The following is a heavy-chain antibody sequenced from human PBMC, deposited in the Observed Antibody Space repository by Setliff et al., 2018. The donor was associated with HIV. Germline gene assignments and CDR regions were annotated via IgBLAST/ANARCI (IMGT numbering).Heavy chain of an antibody. V-gene: IGHV3-23*01. CDR1: GFTFTTYS. Sequence: PGGSLRLSCAASGFTFTTYSMTWVRQAPGKGLEWVSAVGVGGGATYYADSVRGRLAVSRDDSKNTLYLEMSGLRAEDTAVYYCARLRVVVVPAASWYFDLWGRGTPVTVSS. CDR3: ARLRVVVVPAASWYFDL. D-gene: IGHD2-2*01. CDR2: VGVGGGAT. J-gene: IGHJ2*01.